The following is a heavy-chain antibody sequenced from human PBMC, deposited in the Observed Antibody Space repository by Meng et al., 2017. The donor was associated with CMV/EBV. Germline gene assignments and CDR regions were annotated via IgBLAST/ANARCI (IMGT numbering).Heavy chain of an antibody. D-gene: IGHD6-19*01. CDR1: GGSFSGYY. Sequence: SEPLSLTCAVYGGSFSGYYWSWIRQPPGKGLEWIGEINHSGSTNYNPSLKSRVTISVDTSKNQFSLKLSSVTAADTAVYYCARRRGQWLVWAAGFDYWGQGTLVTVSS. J-gene: IGHJ4*02. V-gene: IGHV4-34*01. CDR3: ARRRGQWLVWAAGFDY. CDR2: INHSGST.